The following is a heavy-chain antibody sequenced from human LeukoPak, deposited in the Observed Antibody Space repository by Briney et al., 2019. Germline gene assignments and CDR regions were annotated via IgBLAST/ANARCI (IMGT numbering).Heavy chain of an antibody. CDR2: ISSSGSSI. D-gene: IGHD3-22*01. V-gene: IGHV3-48*03. Sequence: PGGSLRLSCAASGFTFSSYEMNWVRQAPGKGLEWVSYISSSGSSIYYVDSVKGRFTISRDNAKNSLYLQMNSLRAEDTAVYYCARDPDDGSGYPHPYFDYWGQGTLVTVSS. J-gene: IGHJ4*02. CDR3: ARDPDDGSGYPHPYFDY. CDR1: GFTFSSYE.